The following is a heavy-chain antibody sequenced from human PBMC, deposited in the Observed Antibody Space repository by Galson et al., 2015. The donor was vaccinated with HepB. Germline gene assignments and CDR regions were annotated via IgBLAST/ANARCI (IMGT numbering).Heavy chain of an antibody. J-gene: IGHJ6*02. CDR1: GFTFSTYG. D-gene: IGHD4-17*01. CDR2: ISYDGMNK. Sequence: SLRLSCAASGFTFSTYGMHWVRQAPGKGLEWVAVISYDGMNKYYADSVKGRFTISRDNSKNTLYLQMNSLRAEDTAVYYCAKDTTVTTHPGYYYYYGMDVWGQGTTVTVS. CDR3: AKDTTVTTHPGYYYYYGMDV. V-gene: IGHV3-30*18.